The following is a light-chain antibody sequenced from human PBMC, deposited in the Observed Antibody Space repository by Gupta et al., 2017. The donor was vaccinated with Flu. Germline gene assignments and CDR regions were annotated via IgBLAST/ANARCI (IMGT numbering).Light chain of an antibody. CDR1: QNLLPCNGANY. Sequence: IVMTQSPVYLPVTSGDPASISCRSSQNLLPCNGANYLDWYLQSPGHSPHFLFYLASNRASGVPGRFSGSGSGTEVTLKISSVEAEDVRVYYCMQDLQTFTFGPGTKVDIK. J-gene: IGKJ3*01. V-gene: IGKV2-28*01. CDR3: MQDLQTFT. CDR2: LAS.